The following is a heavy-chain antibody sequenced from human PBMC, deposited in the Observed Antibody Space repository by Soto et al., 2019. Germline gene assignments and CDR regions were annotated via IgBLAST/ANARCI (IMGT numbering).Heavy chain of an antibody. CDR3: ARAKLAGRGYFDY. V-gene: IGHV4-38-2*02. CDR2: ISHSGYT. D-gene: IGHD3-10*01. CDR1: VYSLGSRYY. J-gene: IGHJ4*01. Sequence: LSLTSTVSVYSLGSRYYLCWVRQPPGKGLEWIATISHSGYTYYNPSLKSRVTISMDTSRNRFSLKVSSVTGTDTAVYYCARAKLAGRGYFDYWGHGTLVTVSS.